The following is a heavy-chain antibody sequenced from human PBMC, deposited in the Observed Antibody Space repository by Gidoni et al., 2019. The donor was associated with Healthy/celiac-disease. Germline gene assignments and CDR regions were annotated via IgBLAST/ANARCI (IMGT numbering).Heavy chain of an antibody. CDR2: ISYDGSNK. D-gene: IGHD5-12*01. Sequence: QVQLVESGGGVVQPGRSLRLPCAASGFTFSSYGMHWVRQAPGKGLEWVAVISYDGSNKYYADSVKGRFTISRDNSKNTLYLQMNSLRAEDTAVYYCAKDQGGYDYYFDYWGQGTLVTVSS. CDR1: GFTFSSYG. CDR3: AKDQGGYDYYFDY. V-gene: IGHV3-30*18. J-gene: IGHJ4*02.